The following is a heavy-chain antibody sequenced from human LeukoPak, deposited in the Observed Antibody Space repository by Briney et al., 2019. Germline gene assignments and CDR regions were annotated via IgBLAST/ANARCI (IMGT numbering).Heavy chain of an antibody. CDR3: ARYGDYSSGWGFQNWFDP. V-gene: IGHV4-4*02. J-gene: IGHJ5*02. D-gene: IGHD6-19*01. CDR1: GGSISSSNW. Sequence: SETLSLTCAVSGGSISSSNWWSWVRQPPGKGLEWIGEIYHSGSTNYNPSLKSRVTISVDKSKNQFSLKLSSVTAADTAVYYCARYGDYSSGWGFQNWFDPWGQGTLVTVSS. CDR2: IYHSGST.